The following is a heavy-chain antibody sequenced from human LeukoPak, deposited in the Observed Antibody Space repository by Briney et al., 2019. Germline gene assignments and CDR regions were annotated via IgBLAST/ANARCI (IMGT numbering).Heavy chain of an antibody. CDR1: GFTFSNYA. Sequence: GGSLRLSCAASGFTFSNYAMHWVRQAPGKGLEWVAVISYDGSNKYYADSVKGRFTISRDNSKNTLYLQMNSLRAEDTAVYYCARNSAAGSALDYWGQGTLVTVSS. V-gene: IGHV3-30-3*01. D-gene: IGHD6-13*01. J-gene: IGHJ4*02. CDR2: ISYDGSNK. CDR3: ARNSAAGSALDY.